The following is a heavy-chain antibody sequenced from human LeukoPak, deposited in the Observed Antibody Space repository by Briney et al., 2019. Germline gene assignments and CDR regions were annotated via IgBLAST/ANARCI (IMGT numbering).Heavy chain of an antibody. CDR2: IYSSGNT. D-gene: IGHD4-23*01. CDR1: GGSISSYH. V-gene: IGHV4-4*07. CDR3: ARRSTVLTANYEY. Sequence: SETLSLTCTVSGGSISSYHWIWIRQPAGKGLEWIGRIYSSGNTNYNPSLKSRVSISIDTSKNQFSLRLSSVTAADTALYYCARRSTVLTANYEYWGQGTLVTVSA. J-gene: IGHJ4*02.